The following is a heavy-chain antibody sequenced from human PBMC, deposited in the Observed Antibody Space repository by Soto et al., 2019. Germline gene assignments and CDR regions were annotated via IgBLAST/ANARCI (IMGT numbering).Heavy chain of an antibody. V-gene: IGHV4-30-2*01. J-gene: IGHJ6*02. D-gene: IGHD6-19*01. Sequence: KTSETLSLTCAVSGASISNDAYSWSWIRQPPGKGLEWIGYMYHSGSTYYNPSLKSRVTMSVDRSKNQFSLNLGSVTAADTAVYYCARAVAVAPVYYAMDVWGQGTTVTVSS. CDR3: ARAVAVAPVYYAMDV. CDR2: MYHSGST. CDR1: GASISNDAYS.